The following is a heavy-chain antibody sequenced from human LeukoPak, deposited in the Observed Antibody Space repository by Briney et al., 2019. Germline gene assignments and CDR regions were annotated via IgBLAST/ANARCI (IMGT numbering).Heavy chain of an antibody. J-gene: IGHJ4*02. D-gene: IGHD3-10*01. CDR1: GGSFSGYY. CDR3: ARKTDAKSYYPD. CDR2: INHSGST. Sequence: SETLSLTCAVYGGSFSGYYWSWIRQPPGKGLEWIGEINHSGSTNYNPSLKSRVTMSVDTSKNQFSLRLSSVTAVDTAVYYCARKTDAKSYYPDWGQGTLVTVSS. V-gene: IGHV4-34*01.